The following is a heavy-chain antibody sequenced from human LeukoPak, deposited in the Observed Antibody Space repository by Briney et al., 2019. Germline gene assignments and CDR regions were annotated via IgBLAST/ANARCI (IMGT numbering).Heavy chain of an antibody. CDR3: VRGRGPHPY. Sequence: PSETLSLTCAVYGGSFSGYYWSWIRQPPGRGLEWIGEINHSGSTNYNPSLKSRVTISVDTSKNQFSLKLSSVTAADPAVYYCVRGRGPHPYWGQGTLVTVSS. CDR1: GGSFSGYY. D-gene: IGHD3-10*01. V-gene: IGHV4-34*01. J-gene: IGHJ4*02. CDR2: INHSGST.